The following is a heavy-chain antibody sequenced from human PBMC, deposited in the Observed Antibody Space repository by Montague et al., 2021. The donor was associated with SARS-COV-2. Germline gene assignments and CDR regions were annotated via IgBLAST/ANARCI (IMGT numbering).Heavy chain of an antibody. J-gene: IGHJ6*02. CDR2: IFYSGTT. CDR3: ASDFKRSYAMDY. Sequence: SETLSLTCTVSGGSISTTSYYWGWIRQPPGKGLEWIASIFYSGTTYYNPSLRSRVTISVQTSKNQFSLTVASVTAADTAIYYCASDFKRSYAMDYWGQGTPVTVSS. CDR1: GGSISTTSYY. V-gene: IGHV4-39*07.